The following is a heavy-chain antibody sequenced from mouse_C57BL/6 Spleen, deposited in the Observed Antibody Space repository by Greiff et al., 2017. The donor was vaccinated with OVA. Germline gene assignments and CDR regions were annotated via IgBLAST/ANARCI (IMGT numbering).Heavy chain of an antibody. D-gene: IGHD4-1*01. CDR3: ATELGREDYFDY. Sequence: QVQLKESGAELVRPGTSVKVSCKASGYAFTNYLIEWVKQRPGQGLEWIGVINPGSGGTNYNEKFKGKATLTADKSSSTAYMQLSSLTSEDSAVYFCATELGREDYFDYWGQGTTLTVSS. V-gene: IGHV1-54*01. CDR2: INPGSGGT. CDR1: GYAFTNYL. J-gene: IGHJ2*01.